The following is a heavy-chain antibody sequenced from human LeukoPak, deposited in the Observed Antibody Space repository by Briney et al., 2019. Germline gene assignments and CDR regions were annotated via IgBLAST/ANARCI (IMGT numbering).Heavy chain of an antibody. V-gene: IGHV3-23*01. J-gene: IGHJ6*02. CDR1: GFTFSSYA. Sequence: PGGSLRLSCAASGFTFSSYAMSWVRQAPGKGLEWVSAISGSGGSTYYADSVKGRFTISRDNSKNTLYLQMNSLRAEDTAVYYCAKVKAPPGIAVAYGMDVWGQGTTVTVSS. D-gene: IGHD6-19*01. CDR3: AKVKAPPGIAVAYGMDV. CDR2: ISGSGGST.